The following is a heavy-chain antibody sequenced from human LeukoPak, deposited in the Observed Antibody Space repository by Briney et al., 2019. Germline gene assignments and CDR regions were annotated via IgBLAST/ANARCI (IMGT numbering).Heavy chain of an antibody. CDR2: IKQDGSEK. CDR3: ARVPIVAATPLFDY. D-gene: IGHD2-15*01. J-gene: IGHJ4*02. Sequence: GGSLRLSCAASGFTFSSYWMSWVREAPGKGLEWVANIKQDGSEKYYVDSVKGRFTISRDNAKNSLYLQMNSLRAEDTAVYYCARVPIVAATPLFDYWGQGTLVTVSS. V-gene: IGHV3-7*01. CDR1: GFTFSSYW.